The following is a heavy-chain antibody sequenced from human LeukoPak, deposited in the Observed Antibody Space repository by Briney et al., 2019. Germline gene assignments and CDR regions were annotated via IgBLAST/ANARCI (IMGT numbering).Heavy chain of an antibody. CDR3: ARRRLSSRGVGYNWFDP. CDR1: GYTFTSYD. D-gene: IGHD6-13*01. CDR2: MNPNSGNT. V-gene: IGHV1-8*01. Sequence: ASVTVSFKASGYTFTSYDINWVRQATGQGLEWMGWMNPNSGNTGYAQKFQGRVTMTRNTSISTAYMELSSLRSEGTAVYYCARRRLSSRGVGYNWFDPWGQGTLVTVSS. J-gene: IGHJ5*02.